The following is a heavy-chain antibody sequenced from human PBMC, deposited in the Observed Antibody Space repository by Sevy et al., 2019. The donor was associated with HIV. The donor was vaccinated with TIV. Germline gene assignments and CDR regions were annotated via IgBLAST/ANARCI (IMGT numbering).Heavy chain of an antibody. CDR3: AKDTCSSTSCYYQDAFDI. D-gene: IGHD2-2*01. V-gene: IGHV3-23*01. Sequence: GGSLRLSCAASGFTFSSYAMSWVRQAPGKGLEWVSGISDSGGSTYYADSVKGRFTISRANSKNTLYLQMNSLRAEDTDVYYCAKDTCSSTSCYYQDAFDIWGQGTMVTVSS. CDR1: GFTFSSYA. J-gene: IGHJ3*02. CDR2: ISDSGGST.